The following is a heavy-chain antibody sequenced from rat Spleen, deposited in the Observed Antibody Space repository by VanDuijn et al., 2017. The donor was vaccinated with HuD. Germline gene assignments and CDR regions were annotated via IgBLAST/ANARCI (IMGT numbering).Heavy chain of an antibody. CDR2: ISYDGGNT. D-gene: IGHD1-12*02. Sequence: EVQLVESGGGMVQPGRSLKLSCAASGFNFSSFPMAWVRQAPTKGLEWVASISYDGGNTYYRDSVKGRFTISRDNAKSTTYLQLDILRSDDPATFYXTTXXFYXXTYYXXGFDXXGQGVMXXVSS. J-gene: IGHJ2*01. CDR3: TTXXFYXXTYYXXGFDX. V-gene: IGHV5-46*01. CDR1: GFNFSSFP.